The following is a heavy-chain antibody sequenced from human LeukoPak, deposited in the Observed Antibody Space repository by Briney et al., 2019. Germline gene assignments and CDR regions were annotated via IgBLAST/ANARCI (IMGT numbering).Heavy chain of an antibody. V-gene: IGHV4-34*01. CDR1: GGSFSGYY. CDR3: ARGHGSGSSNPKKRFDY. CDR2: INHSGST. Sequence: SETLSLTCAVYGGSFSGYYWSWIRQPPGKGLEWIGEINHSGSTNYNPSLKSRVTISVDTSKNQCSLKLSSLTAADTAVYYCARGHGSGSSNPKKRFDYWGQGNLVTVSS. J-gene: IGHJ4*02. D-gene: IGHD3-10*01.